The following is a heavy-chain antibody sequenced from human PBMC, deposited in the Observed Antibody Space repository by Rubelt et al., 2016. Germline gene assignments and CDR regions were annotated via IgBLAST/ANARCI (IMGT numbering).Heavy chain of an antibody. CDR1: GFTFSNYR. Sequence: GGGLVKPGGSLRLSCAASGFTFSNYRMTWVRQAPGKGLEWVSSISSTSSYIYYADSVKGRFTISRDNAKNSLYLQMNSLRDEDTAVYYCARDPAYYYDSSVYKHLDSFDYWGQGTLVTVSS. D-gene: IGHD3-22*01. CDR3: ARDPAYYYDSSVYKHLDSFDY. V-gene: IGHV3-21*01. CDR2: ISSTSSYI. J-gene: IGHJ4*02.